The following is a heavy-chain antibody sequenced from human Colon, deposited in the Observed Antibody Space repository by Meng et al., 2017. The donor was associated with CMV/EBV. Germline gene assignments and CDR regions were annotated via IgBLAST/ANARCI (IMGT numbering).Heavy chain of an antibody. J-gene: IGHJ6*02. Sequence: SGPTLVKPTQTLTLTCTFSGFSLSTSGMCVSWVRQPPGKALEWLALIDWDDDKYYSTSLKTRLTISKDTSKNQVVLTMTNLDPVDTATYYCARIVRGEQPGGGHYYYGMDVWGQGTTVTVSS. D-gene: IGHD1-26*01. CDR1: GFSLSTSGMC. CDR2: IDWDDDK. CDR3: ARIVRGEQPGGGHYYYGMDV. V-gene: IGHV2-70*20.